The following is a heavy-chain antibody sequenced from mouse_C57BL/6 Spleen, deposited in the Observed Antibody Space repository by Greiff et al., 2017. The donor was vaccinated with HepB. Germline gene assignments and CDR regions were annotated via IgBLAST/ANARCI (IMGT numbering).Heavy chain of an antibody. CDR2: IDPETGGT. J-gene: IGHJ2*01. Sequence: VQLQESGAELVRPGASVTLSCKASGYTFTDYEMHWVKQTPVHGLEWIGAIDPETGGTAYNQKFKGKAILTADKSSSTAYMELRSLTSEDSAVYYCTRRGNYYGSSYAPYAFDYWGQGTTLTVSS. D-gene: IGHD1-1*01. CDR3: TRRGNYYGSSYAPYAFDY. V-gene: IGHV1-15*01. CDR1: GYTFTDYE.